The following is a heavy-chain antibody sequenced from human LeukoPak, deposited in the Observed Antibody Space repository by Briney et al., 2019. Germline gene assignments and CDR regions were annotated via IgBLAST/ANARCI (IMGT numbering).Heavy chain of an antibody. Sequence: PGGSLRLSCAASGFTFSSYWMHWVRQAPGKGLVWVSHINSDGSSTNYADSVKGRFTISRDNSKNTLYLQMNSLRAEDTAVYYCAKRRTGITHNEIFDSWGQGTLITVSS. CDR1: GFTFSSYW. J-gene: IGHJ4*02. D-gene: IGHD1/OR15-1a*01. CDR3: AKRRTGITHNEIFDS. CDR2: INSDGSST. V-gene: IGHV3-74*01.